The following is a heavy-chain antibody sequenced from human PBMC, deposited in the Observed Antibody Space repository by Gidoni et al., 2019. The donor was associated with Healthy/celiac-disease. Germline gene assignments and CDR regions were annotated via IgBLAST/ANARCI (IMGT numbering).Heavy chain of an antibody. CDR3: AKDSGYDFWSGYYTGADAFDI. Sequence: EVQLLESGGGLVQPGGSLRLSCAASGFTFSSYAMSWVRRAPGKGLEWGSAISGSGGSTYYADSVKGRFTISRDNSKNTLYLQMNSLRAEDTAVYYCAKDSGYDFWSGYYTGADAFDIWGQGTMVTVSS. J-gene: IGHJ3*02. CDR2: ISGSGGST. V-gene: IGHV3-23*01. CDR1: GFTFSSYA. D-gene: IGHD3-3*01.